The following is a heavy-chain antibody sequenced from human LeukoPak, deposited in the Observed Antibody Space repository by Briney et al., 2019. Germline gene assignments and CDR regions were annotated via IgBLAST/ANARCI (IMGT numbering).Heavy chain of an antibody. J-gene: IGHJ1*01. CDR2: IYYSGST. Sequence: SETLSLTCTVSGGSISSSGYYWGWIRQPPGRGLEWIGSIYYSGSTYYNPSLKSRVTLSGDTSKNQFTLKLSSVTAADTAVYYCARGPSGGDIASGFQYWGQGTLVSVSS. CDR3: ARGPSGGDIASGFQY. CDR1: GGSISSSGYY. V-gene: IGHV4-39*01. D-gene: IGHD6-25*01.